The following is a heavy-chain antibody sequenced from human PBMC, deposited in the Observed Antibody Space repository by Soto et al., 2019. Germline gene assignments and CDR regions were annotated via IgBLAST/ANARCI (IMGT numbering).Heavy chain of an antibody. CDR1: GCSISSSNW. V-gene: IGHV4-4*02. Sequence: SETLSLSCAVSGCSISSSNWWSWVHQPPGKGLEWIGEIYHSGSTNYNPSLKSRVTISVDTSKNQFSLKLSSVTAADTAVYYCARGRFLEWLNWFDPWGQGTPVTVPS. CDR2: IYHSGST. CDR3: ARGRFLEWLNWFDP. D-gene: IGHD3-3*01. J-gene: IGHJ5*02.